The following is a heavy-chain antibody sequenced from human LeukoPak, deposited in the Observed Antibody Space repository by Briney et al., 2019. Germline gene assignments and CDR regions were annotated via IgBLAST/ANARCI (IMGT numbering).Heavy chain of an antibody. Sequence: GGSLRLSCAASGFTFSKSWMTWVRQAPGKGLEWVANIKPDGSETYYVDSVMGRFTISRDNAKNSVYLQMNSLRAEDTAVYYCARDRSISGVVTIDFWGQGTLVPVSS. CDR3: ARDRSISGVVTIDF. J-gene: IGHJ4*02. CDR1: GFTFSKSW. CDR2: IKPDGSET. D-gene: IGHD3-3*01. V-gene: IGHV3-7*01.